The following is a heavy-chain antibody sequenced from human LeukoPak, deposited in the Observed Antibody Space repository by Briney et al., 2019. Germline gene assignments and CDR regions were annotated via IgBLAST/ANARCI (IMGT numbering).Heavy chain of an antibody. CDR2: ISSSSSYI. CDR1: GFTFSSYS. D-gene: IGHD2-2*01. J-gene: IGHJ3*02. CDR3: ARSGLYHDAFDI. Sequence: GGSLRLSCAASGFTFSSYSMNWVRQAPGKGLEWVSSISSSSSYIYYADSVKGRFTISRDNAKNSLYLQMNSLRAEDTAVHYCARSGLYHDAFDIWGQGTMVTVSS. V-gene: IGHV3-21*01.